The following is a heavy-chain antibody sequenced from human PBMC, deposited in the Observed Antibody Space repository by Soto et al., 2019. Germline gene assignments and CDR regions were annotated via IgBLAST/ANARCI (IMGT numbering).Heavy chain of an antibody. J-gene: IGHJ4*02. CDR3: ARVAYYDFWSGYYIFIDY. Sequence: GGSLRLSCAASGFTFSSYSMNWVRQAPGKGLEWVSSISSSSSYIYYADSVKGRFTISRDNAKNSLYLQMNSLRAEDTAVYYCARVAYYDFWSGYYIFIDYWGQGTLVTVSS. CDR2: ISSSSSYI. D-gene: IGHD3-3*01. CDR1: GFTFSSYS. V-gene: IGHV3-21*01.